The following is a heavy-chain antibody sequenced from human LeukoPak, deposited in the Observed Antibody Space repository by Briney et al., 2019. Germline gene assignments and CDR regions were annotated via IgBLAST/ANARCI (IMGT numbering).Heavy chain of an antibody. Sequence: PGGSLRLSCAASGFTFSSYAMSWVRQAPGKGLEWVSSISSSSSYIYYADSVKGRFTVSRDNAKNSLYLQMNSLRAEDTAVYYCARDIAAAALGGYYWGQGTLVTVSS. CDR1: GFTFSSYA. CDR3: ARDIAAAALGGYY. D-gene: IGHD6-13*01. CDR2: ISSSSSYI. V-gene: IGHV3-21*01. J-gene: IGHJ4*02.